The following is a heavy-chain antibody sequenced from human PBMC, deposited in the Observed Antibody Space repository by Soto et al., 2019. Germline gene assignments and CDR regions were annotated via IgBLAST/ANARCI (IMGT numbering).Heavy chain of an antibody. Sequence: GGSLRLSCAASGFTVSSNYMSWVRQAPGKGLEWVSVIYSGGSTYYADSVKGRFTISRDNSKNTLYLQMNSLRAEDTAVYYCARVRQGLRYFDWLGFDYWGQGTLVTAPQ. D-gene: IGHD3-9*01. J-gene: IGHJ4*02. CDR3: ARVRQGLRYFDWLGFDY. V-gene: IGHV3-53*01. CDR2: IYSGGST. CDR1: GFTVSSNY.